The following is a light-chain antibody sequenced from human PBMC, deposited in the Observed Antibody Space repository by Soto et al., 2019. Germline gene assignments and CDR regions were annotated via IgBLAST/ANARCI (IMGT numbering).Light chain of an antibody. CDR2: VNS. CDR1: SSNIGAGYD. Sequence: QSVLTQPPSVSGAPGQRVTISCTGSSSNIGAGYDVHWYQQLPGTAPKLLIYVNSNRPSGVPDRFSGSKSGTSASLAITGLQADDEAGYYCQSYDSSLSVVFGGGTKLTVL. J-gene: IGLJ2*01. CDR3: QSYDSSLSVV. V-gene: IGLV1-40*01.